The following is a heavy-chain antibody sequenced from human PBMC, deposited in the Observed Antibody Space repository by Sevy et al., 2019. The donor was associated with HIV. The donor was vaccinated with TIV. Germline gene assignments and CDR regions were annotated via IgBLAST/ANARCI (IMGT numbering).Heavy chain of an antibody. CDR3: ARHSGYCRGGSCYRWGHSYYGMDV. V-gene: IGHV4-39*01. CDR2: VFYSGNT. D-gene: IGHD2-15*01. Sequence: SETLSLTCTVSGGSISSSSYYWGWIRQPPGKGLEWIGSVFYSGNTYHNPSLKSRVTISVDTSKNQFSLKLSSVTAADTAVYYCARHSGYCRGGSCYRWGHSYYGMDVWGQGTTVTVSS. J-gene: IGHJ6*02. CDR1: GGSISSSSYY.